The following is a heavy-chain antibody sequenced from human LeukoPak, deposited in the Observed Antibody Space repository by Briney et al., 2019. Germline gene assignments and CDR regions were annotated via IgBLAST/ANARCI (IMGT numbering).Heavy chain of an antibody. Sequence: SVKVSCKASGYSLSSYGISWVRQAPGQGLEWMGWIIGYSGNTKYAQNFQDRVTVTTDTSTNTAYMELRSLTSDDTAVYYCAREPLPTYYRSNSGGFDNWGQGTLVTVSS. V-gene: IGHV1-18*01. CDR1: GYSLSSYG. J-gene: IGHJ4*02. CDR2: IIGYSGNT. CDR3: AREPLPTYYRSNSGGFDN. D-gene: IGHD4-23*01.